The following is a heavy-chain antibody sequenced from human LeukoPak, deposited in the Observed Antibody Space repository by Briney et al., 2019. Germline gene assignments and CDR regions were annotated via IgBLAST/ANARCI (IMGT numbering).Heavy chain of an antibody. V-gene: IGHV6-1*01. CDR1: GDSVSSNSAA. CDR3: VRDPDGRGMDV. J-gene: IGHJ6*02. D-gene: IGHD4-17*01. Sequence: SSQTLSLTCAISGDSVSSNSAAWTWISQSPSRGLEWLGRTYYRSKWCNDYAVSVKSRITINPDTSKNQSSLQLNSVTPEETAVYYCVRDPDGRGMDVWGQGTTVTVSS. CDR2: TYYRSKWCN.